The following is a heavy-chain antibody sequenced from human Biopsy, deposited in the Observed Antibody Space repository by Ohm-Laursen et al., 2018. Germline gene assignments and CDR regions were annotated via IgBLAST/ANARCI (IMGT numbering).Heavy chain of an antibody. J-gene: IGHJ6*02. CDR2: ISGYNGNT. Sequence: ASVKVSCKASGFSFTGYYIHWVRQAPGQGPEWMGWISGYNGNTVYPQNHQGRVTLTTDTSTSTAYMELRSLRSDDTAIYYCTRDRHYASGSYAGMDVWGQGTTVTVS. V-gene: IGHV1-18*04. CDR1: GFSFTGYY. CDR3: TRDRHYASGSYAGMDV. D-gene: IGHD3-10*01.